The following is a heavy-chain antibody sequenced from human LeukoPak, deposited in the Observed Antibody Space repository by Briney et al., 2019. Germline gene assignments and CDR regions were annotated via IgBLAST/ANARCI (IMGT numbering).Heavy chain of an antibody. CDR1: GFTFGDYA. D-gene: IGHD6-19*01. CDR2: IRSKAYGGTT. CDR3: TSPGGSGWYYNY. J-gene: IGHJ4*02. Sequence: GRSLRLSCTASGFTFGDYAMSWVRQAPGKGLEWVGFIRSKAYGGTTEYAASVKGRFTISRDDSKSTAYLQMNSLKTEDTAVYYCTSPGGSGWYYNYWGQGTLVTVSS. V-gene: IGHV3-49*04.